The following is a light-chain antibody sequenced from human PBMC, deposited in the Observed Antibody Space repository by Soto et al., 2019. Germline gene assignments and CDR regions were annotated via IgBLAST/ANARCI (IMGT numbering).Light chain of an antibody. CDR2: DAS. J-gene: IGKJ1*01. V-gene: IGKV3-11*01. CDR1: QFISNY. Sequence: ILLTQSPAILPLSPGERATLSCRASQFISNYLAWYQQKPGQAPRLLIYDASSRATGIPARFSGSGSGTDFTLTISSLEPEDFAVYYCQQRYNWPRTFGQGTKVDIK. CDR3: QQRYNWPRT.